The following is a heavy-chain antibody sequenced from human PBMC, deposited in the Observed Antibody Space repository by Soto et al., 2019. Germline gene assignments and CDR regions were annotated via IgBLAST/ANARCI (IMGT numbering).Heavy chain of an antibody. CDR3: ATQLYHSRGYYYVPY. Sequence: QLQLQESGPGLVKPSETLSLTCTVSAGSISSSSYFSGWIRQPPGKGLEWIRTIDYRGSTSYNPSLKSRVTISVDTSKNQFSLTLSSVTAADTAVYYCATQLYHSRGYYYVPYWGQGTLVTVSS. D-gene: IGHD3-22*01. CDR1: AGSISSSSYF. CDR2: IDYRGST. V-gene: IGHV4-39*01. J-gene: IGHJ4*02.